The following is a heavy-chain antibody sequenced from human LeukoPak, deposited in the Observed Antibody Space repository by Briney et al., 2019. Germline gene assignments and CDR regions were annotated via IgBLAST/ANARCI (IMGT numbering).Heavy chain of an antibody. D-gene: IGHD3-10*01. V-gene: IGHV4-59*08. CDR1: GGSISGYY. J-gene: IGHJ4*02. CDR3: ARHKPTGSYPLEL. CDR2: IYYTGST. Sequence: SETLSLTCTVSGGSISGYYWSWLRQPPGKGLEWIGHIYYTGSTNYNPSLRSRLTISLDTSTSQFSLRLSSVTAADTAVYYRARHKPTGSYPLELWGQGTLVTVSS.